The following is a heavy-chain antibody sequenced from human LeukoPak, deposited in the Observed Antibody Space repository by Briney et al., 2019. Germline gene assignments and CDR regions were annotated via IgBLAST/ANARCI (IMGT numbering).Heavy chain of an antibody. CDR2: ISSSGSTI. J-gene: IGHJ4*02. CDR3: ARVDSSGYAVRSYYFDY. CDR1: GFTFSDYY. V-gene: IGHV3-11*01. D-gene: IGHD3-22*01. Sequence: GGSLRLSCAASGFTFSDYYMSWIRQAPGKGLEGVSYISSSGSTIYYADSVKGRFHNPRDNAKNSLYLQMNSLRAEDTAVYYCARVDSSGYAVRSYYFDYWGQGTLVTVSS.